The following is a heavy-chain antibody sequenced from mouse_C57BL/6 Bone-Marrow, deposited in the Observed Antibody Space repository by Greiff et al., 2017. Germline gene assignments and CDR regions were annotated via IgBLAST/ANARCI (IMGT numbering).Heavy chain of an antibody. CDR2: IYPGDGDT. D-gene: IGHD3-3*01. CDR1: GYAFSSSW. CDR3: AWGCADFDY. Sequence: VKLLESGPELVKPGASVKISCKASGYAFSSSWMNWVKQRPGKGLEWIGRIYPGDGDTNYNGKFKGKATLTADKSSSTAYMQLSSLTSEDSAVYFCAWGCADFDYWGQGTTLTVSS. J-gene: IGHJ2*01. V-gene: IGHV1-82*01.